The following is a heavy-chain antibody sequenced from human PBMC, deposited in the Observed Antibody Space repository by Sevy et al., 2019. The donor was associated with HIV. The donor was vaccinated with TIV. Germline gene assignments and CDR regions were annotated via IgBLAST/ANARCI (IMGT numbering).Heavy chain of an antibody. J-gene: IGHJ4*02. V-gene: IGHV3-33*01. Sequence: GSLRLSCAASGFTFSNYGMHWVRQAPGKGLEWVAVIWNDGSNKYYADSVKGRFTISRDNSKNTLYLQMNSLRVEDTAVYFCARGGDFNDRSAKRDFDYWDQGTLVTVSS. CDR3: ARGGDFNDRSAKRDFDY. CDR2: IWNDGSNK. CDR1: GFTFSNYG. D-gene: IGHD3-22*01.